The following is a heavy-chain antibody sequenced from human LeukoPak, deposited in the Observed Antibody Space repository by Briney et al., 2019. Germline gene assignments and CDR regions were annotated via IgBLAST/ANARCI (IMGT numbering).Heavy chain of an antibody. J-gene: IGHJ4*02. Sequence: PGGSLRLSCAASGFTFNNYAMHWVRQAPGKGLEWVAVISYDGSNKYYADSVKGRFTISRDNSKNTLYLQMNSLRAEDTAVYYCARGNPRRRHYFDYWGQGTLVTVSS. CDR2: ISYDGSNK. V-gene: IGHV3-30-3*01. CDR3: ARGNPRRRHYFDY. CDR1: GFTFNNYA.